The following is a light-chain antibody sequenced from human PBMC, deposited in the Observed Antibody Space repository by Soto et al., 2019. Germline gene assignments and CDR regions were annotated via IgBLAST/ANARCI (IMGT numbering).Light chain of an antibody. Sequence: QSVLAQPPSVSGAPGQRVTISCTGNIGAGYDVHWYQQLPGTAPKLLIYGNSNRPSGVPDRFSGSKSGTSASLAITGLQAEDEADYYCQSDDSSLSGYVFGTGTKVTVL. CDR2: GNS. V-gene: IGLV1-40*01. CDR1: IGAGYD. CDR3: QSDDSSLSGYV. J-gene: IGLJ1*01.